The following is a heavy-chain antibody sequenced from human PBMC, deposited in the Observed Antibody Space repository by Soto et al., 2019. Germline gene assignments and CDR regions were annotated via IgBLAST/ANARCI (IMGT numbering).Heavy chain of an antibody. D-gene: IGHD3-3*01. V-gene: IGHV2-26*01. CDR2: IFSNDEK. CDR1: GFSLSNVRMG. Sequence: QVTLKESGPVLVKPTETLTLTCTVSGFSLSNVRMGVSWIRQPPGKALEWLAHIFSNDEKSYSTSLKSRLTISQDTSKSLVVLTMTNMDPVDTATYYCARAYYDFWSGYPDTTLNWFDPWGQGTLVTVSS. J-gene: IGHJ5*02. CDR3: ARAYYDFWSGYPDTTLNWFDP.